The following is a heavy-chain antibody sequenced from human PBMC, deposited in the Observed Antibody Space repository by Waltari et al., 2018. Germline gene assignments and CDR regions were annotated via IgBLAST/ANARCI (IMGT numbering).Heavy chain of an antibody. J-gene: IGHJ4*02. V-gene: IGHV4-61*02. CDR3: AREVYYDFWSGYDY. CDR1: GGSISSGSYY. CDR2: IYTSGST. D-gene: IGHD3-3*01. Sequence: QVQLQESGPGLVKPSQTLSLTCTVSGGSISSGSYYWSWIRQPAGKGLEWIGRIYTSGSTNYNPTLKSRVTISVDTSKNQFSLKLSSVTAADTAVYYCAREVYYDFWSGYDYWGQGTLVTVSS.